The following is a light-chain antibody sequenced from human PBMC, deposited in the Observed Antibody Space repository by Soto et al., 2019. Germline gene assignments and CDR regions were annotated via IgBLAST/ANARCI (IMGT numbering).Light chain of an antibody. J-gene: IGKJ2*01. V-gene: IGKV3-15*01. CDR2: GAS. CDR1: QSVSSN. CDR3: QQYNNWPPGSP. Sequence: EIVMTQSPATLSVSPGERATLSCRASQSVSSNLAWYQQKPGQAPRLLIYGASTRATGIPARFSGSGSGTEFTLPISSLQSEDFAVYYCQQYNNWPPGSPFGQGTKLEIK.